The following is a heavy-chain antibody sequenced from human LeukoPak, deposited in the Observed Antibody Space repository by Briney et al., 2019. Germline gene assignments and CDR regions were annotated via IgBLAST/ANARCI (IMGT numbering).Heavy chain of an antibody. CDR2: ISGSSRST. CDR3: AKGSRLAGSYYSTLLSDY. J-gene: IGHJ4*02. V-gene: IGHV3-23*01. CDR1: GFTFHNNG. D-gene: IGHD1-26*01. Sequence: GGSLRLSCAASGFTFHNNGMSWVRQAPGKGREWVSAISGSSRSTYHAESVKGRFTISRDNSKNTLYLQMNSLRAEDTAVYYCAKGSRLAGSYYSTLLSDYWGQGTLVTVSS.